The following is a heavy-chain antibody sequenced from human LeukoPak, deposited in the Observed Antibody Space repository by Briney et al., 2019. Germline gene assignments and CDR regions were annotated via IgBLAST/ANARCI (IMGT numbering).Heavy chain of an antibody. V-gene: IGHV3-21*01. J-gene: IGHJ5*02. CDR2: ISSSSSYI. CDR3: ARARDDYGDDNWFDP. Sequence: PGGSLRLSCAASGFTFSSYSMNWVRQAPGKGLEWVSSISSSSSYIYYADSVKGRFTISRDNAKNSLYLQMNSLRAEDTAVYYCARARDDYGDDNWFDPWGQGTLVTVSS. CDR1: GFTFSSYS. D-gene: IGHD4-17*01.